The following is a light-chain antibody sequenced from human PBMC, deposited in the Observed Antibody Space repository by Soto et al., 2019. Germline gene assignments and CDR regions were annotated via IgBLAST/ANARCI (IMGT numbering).Light chain of an antibody. J-gene: IGKJ1*01. CDR3: QHYNSYSEP. CDR1: QTISSW. CDR2: KAS. V-gene: IGKV1-5*03. Sequence: DIQMTQSPSTVSGSVGDRVTITCRASQTISSWLAWYQQKPGKAPKLLIYKASTLKSGVPSRFSGSGSGTEFTLTISSLQPDDFATYYCQHYNSYSEPFGQGTKVAI.